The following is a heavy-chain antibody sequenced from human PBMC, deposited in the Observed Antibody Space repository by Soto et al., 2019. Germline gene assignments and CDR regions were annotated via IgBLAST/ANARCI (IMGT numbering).Heavy chain of an antibody. V-gene: IGHV3-53*01. CDR2: IYSGGST. CDR1: GFTVSSNY. CDR3: VRSGDNYNVLDY. J-gene: IGHJ4*02. Sequence: GGSLRLSCAASGFTVSSNYMSWVRQAPGKGLEWVSVIYSGGSTYYADSVKGRFTISRDNAKNSLYLQINSLRGEDTAIYFCVRSGDNYNVLDYWGPGTPVTVSS. D-gene: IGHD3-10*02.